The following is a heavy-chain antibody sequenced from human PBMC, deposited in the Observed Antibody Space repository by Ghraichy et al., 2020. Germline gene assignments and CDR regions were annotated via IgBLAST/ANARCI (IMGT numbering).Heavy chain of an antibody. J-gene: IGHJ6*02. Sequence: GGSLRLSCAASGFTFSSYGMHWVRQAPGKGLEWVAVISYDGSNKYYADSVKGRFTISRDNSKNTLYLQMNSLRAEDTAVYYCAKGISSRGYSYGPNLGGMDVWGQGTTVTVSS. D-gene: IGHD5-18*01. CDR3: AKGISSRGYSYGPNLGGMDV. CDR2: ISYDGSNK. V-gene: IGHV3-30*18. CDR1: GFTFSSYG.